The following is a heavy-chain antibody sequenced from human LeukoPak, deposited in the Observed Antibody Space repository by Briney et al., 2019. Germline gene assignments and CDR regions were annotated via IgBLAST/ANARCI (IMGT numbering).Heavy chain of an antibody. Sequence: GGTLRLSCTPSGFTFDDYGMNSVRQAPGQELEGVSGINWSGGTTDYADSVKGRFIISRDNAKNTLYLQMTGLRGEDTAFYYCARYRCRVGAAVYWGQGTLVTVSS. V-gene: IGHV3-20*04. CDR2: INWSGGTT. CDR1: GFTFDDYG. CDR3: ARYRCRVGAAVY. J-gene: IGHJ4*02. D-gene: IGHD1-26*01.